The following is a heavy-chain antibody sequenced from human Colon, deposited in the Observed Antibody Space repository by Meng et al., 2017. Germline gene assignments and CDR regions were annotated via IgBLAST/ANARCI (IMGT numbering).Heavy chain of an antibody. J-gene: IGHJ6*02. CDR2: IGTAGDT. Sequence: GESLKISCAASGFTFSSYDMHWARQATGKGLEWVSAIGTAGDTYYPGSVKGRFTISRENAKNSLYLQMNSLRAGDTAVYYCARSIARSGSYYNYYYYGMDVWGQGTTVTVSS. CDR1: GFTFSSYD. CDR3: ARSIARSGSYYNYYYYGMDV. D-gene: IGHD3-10*01. V-gene: IGHV3-13*01.